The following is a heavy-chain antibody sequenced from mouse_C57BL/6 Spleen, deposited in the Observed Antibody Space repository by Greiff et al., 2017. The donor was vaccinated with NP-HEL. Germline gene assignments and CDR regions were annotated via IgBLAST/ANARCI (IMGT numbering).Heavy chain of an antibody. CDR3: TRSDGYYGYAMDY. J-gene: IGHJ4*01. V-gene: IGHV1-15*01. CDR2: IDPETGGT. CDR1: GYTFTDYE. D-gene: IGHD2-3*01. Sequence: QVHVKQSGAELVRPGASVTLSCKASGYTFTDYEMHWVKQTPVHGLEWIGAIDPETGGTAYNQKFKGKAILTADKSSSTAYMELRSLTSEDSAVYYCTRSDGYYGYAMDYWGQGTSVTVSS.